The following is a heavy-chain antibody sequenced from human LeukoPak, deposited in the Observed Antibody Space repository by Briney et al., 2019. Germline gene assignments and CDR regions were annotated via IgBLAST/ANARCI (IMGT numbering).Heavy chain of an antibody. CDR1: RFTFSSFW. Sequence: PGGSLRLSCAASRFTFSSFWMSWVRQAPGKGLEWVANIKQDGSEKCYVDSVKGRFTISRDNAKNSLYLQMNSLRAEDTAAYYCARDGGELDYWGQGTLVTVSS. D-gene: IGHD2-21*01. V-gene: IGHV3-7*01. CDR2: IKQDGSEK. J-gene: IGHJ4*02. CDR3: ARDGGELDY.